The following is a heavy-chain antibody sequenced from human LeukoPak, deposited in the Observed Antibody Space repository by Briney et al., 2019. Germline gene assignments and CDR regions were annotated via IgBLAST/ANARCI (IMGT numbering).Heavy chain of an antibody. CDR1: GGSFSGYY. CDR2: INHSGST. J-gene: IGHJ3*02. Sequence: SETLSLTCAVYGGSFSGYYWSWIRQPPGKGLEWIGEINHSGSTNYNPSLKSRVTISVDTSKNQFSLKLSSVTAADTAVYYCARNSRAIGTRDAFDIWGQGTMVTVSS. CDR3: ARNSRAIGTRDAFDI. D-gene: IGHD2/OR15-2a*01. V-gene: IGHV4-34*01.